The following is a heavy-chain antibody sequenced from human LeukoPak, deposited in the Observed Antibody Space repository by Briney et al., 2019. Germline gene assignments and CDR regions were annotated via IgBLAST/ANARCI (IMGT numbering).Heavy chain of an antibody. CDR3: ARDVGGDIVVVPAAVFDY. J-gene: IGHJ4*02. CDR2: INPNSGGT. Sequence: ASVKVSCKASGYTFTGYYMHWVRQAPGQGLEWMGRINPNSGGTNYAQKFQGRVTMTRDTSISTAYMELSRLRSDDTAVYYCARDVGGDIVVVPAAVFDYWGQGTLVTVSS. V-gene: IGHV1-2*06. D-gene: IGHD2-2*01. CDR1: GYTFTGYY.